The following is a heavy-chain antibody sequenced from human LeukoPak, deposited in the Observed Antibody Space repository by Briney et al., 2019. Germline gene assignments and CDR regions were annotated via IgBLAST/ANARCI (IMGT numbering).Heavy chain of an antibody. V-gene: IGHV1-2*02. CDR3: ARDNSGGSTWWFDP. Sequence: ASVKVSCKASGYTFTGYYMHWVRQAPGQGLEWMGWINPNSGGTNYAQKFQGRVTMTRDTSISTAYMELRSLRSDDTAVYYCARDNSGGSTWWFDPWGQGTLVTVSS. CDR2: INPNSGGT. J-gene: IGHJ5*02. D-gene: IGHD2-15*01. CDR1: GYTFTGYY.